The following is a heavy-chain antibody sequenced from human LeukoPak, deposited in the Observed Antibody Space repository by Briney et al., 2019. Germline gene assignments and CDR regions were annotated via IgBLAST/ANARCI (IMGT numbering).Heavy chain of an antibody. CDR1: GFTFSSYS. D-gene: IGHD6-19*01. J-gene: IGHJ4*02. CDR2: ISSSSSTI. V-gene: IGHV3-48*04. Sequence: PGGSLRLSCAASGFTFSSYSMNWVRQAPGKGLEWVSYISSSSSTIYYADSVKGRFTISRDNAKNSLYLQMNSLRAEDTAVYYCARDAVAGTRLFDYWGQGTLVTVSS. CDR3: ARDAVAGTRLFDY.